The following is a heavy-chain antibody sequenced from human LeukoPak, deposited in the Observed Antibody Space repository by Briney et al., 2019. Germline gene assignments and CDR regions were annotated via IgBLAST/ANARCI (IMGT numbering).Heavy chain of an antibody. Sequence: PSETLSLTCTVSGGSISSSSYYWAWIRQPPGKGLEWIGSIYYSGSTYYNPSLKSRLTISVDTSKNQFSLKLSSVTAADTAVYYCARHNYYGSGSLDYWGQGTLVIVSS. CDR2: IYYSGST. D-gene: IGHD3-10*01. CDR3: ARHNYYGSGSLDY. J-gene: IGHJ4*02. V-gene: IGHV4-39*01. CDR1: GGSISSSSYY.